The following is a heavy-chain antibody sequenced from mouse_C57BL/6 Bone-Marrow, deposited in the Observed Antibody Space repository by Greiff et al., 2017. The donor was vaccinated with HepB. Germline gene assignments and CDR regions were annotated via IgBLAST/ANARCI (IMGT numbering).Heavy chain of an antibody. CDR2: IYPSDSET. Sequence: QVQLQQPGAELVRPGSSVKLSCKASGYTFTSYWMDWVKQRPGQGLEWIGNIYPSDSETHYNQKFKDKATLTVDKSSSTAYMQLSSLTSEDSAVYDCARGFTTVVATDAMDYWGQGTSVTVSA. CDR1: GYTFTSYW. J-gene: IGHJ4*01. V-gene: IGHV1-61*01. D-gene: IGHD1-1*01. CDR3: ARGFTTVVATDAMDY.